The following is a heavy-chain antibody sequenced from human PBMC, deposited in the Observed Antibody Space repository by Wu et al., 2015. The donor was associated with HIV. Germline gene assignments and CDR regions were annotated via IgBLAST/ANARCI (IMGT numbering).Heavy chain of an antibody. J-gene: IGHJ2*01. Sequence: QVQLVQSGAEVKKPGASVKVSCKASGYTFTGYYMHWVRQAPGQGLEWMGWINPNSGGTNYAQKFQGRVTMTRDTSISTAYMELSRLRSDDTAVYYCARYPTSLFYPQIAAPLKGRYFDLWAVAPWSLSPQ. CDR2: INPNSGGT. CDR1: GYTFTGYY. V-gene: IGHV1-2*02. D-gene: IGHD6-13*01. CDR3: ARYPTSLFYPQIAAPLKGRYFDL.